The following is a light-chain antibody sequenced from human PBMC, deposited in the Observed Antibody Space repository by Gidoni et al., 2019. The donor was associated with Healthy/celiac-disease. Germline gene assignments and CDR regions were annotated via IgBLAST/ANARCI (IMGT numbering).Light chain of an antibody. CDR2: LNSDGSH. V-gene: IGLV4-69*01. CDR3: QTWGTGFWV. J-gene: IGLJ3*02. Sequence: HLVLTQSPSASASLGASVKLTCTLSSGHSSYAIAWHQQQPEKGPRYLMKLNSDGSHSKGDGIPDRFSGSSSGAARYLTISSLQSEDEADYYCQTWGTGFWVFGGGTKLTVL. CDR1: SGHSSYA.